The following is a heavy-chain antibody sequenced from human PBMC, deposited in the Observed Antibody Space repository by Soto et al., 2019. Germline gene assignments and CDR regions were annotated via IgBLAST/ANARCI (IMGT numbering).Heavy chain of an antibody. V-gene: IGHV4-39*07. J-gene: IGHJ3*02. CDR1: GGSISSSSYY. CDR3: ARDVIYGAFDI. CDR2: IYYSGST. Sequence: SEPLSLTCTVSGGSISSSSYYWGWIRQPPGKGLEWIGSIYYSGSTYYNPSLKSRVTISVDTSKNQFSLKLSSVTAADTDVYYCARDVIYGAFDIWGQGTMVTVSS. D-gene: IGHD3-10*01.